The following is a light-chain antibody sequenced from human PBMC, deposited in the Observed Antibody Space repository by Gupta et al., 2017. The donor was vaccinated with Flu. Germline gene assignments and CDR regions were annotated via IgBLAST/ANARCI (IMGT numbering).Light chain of an antibody. J-gene: IGLJ2*01. V-gene: IGLV3-9*01. CDR1: NIGSKN. Sequence: SYELTPPLSVSVALGRTARITCGGNNIGSKNVHWYQQKPGQAPVLVIYRDSNRPSGIPERFSGSNSGNTATLTISRAQAGDEADYYCQLWDSSSGVFGGGTKLTVL. CDR3: QLWDSSSGV. CDR2: RDS.